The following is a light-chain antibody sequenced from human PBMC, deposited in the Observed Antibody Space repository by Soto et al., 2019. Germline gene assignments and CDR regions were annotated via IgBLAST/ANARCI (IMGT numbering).Light chain of an antibody. V-gene: IGKV3-20*01. J-gene: IGKJ1*01. CDR2: GAS. CDR3: QQYDSSPRT. CDR1: QSFTSRS. Sequence: TVFSHSLRTLSLYHGQQATLSCSASQSFTSRSLAWYQQKPGLAPRLLISGASNRAAGIPDRFSGSGSGTDFTLTISRLEPEDFAVYYCQQYDSSPRTFGQGTNVAIK.